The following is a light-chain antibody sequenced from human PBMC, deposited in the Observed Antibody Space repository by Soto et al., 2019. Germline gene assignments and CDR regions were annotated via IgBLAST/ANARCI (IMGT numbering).Light chain of an antibody. CDR2: EVT. Sequence: QSALTQPASVSGSPGQSITIPYTGTSSDVGGYDFVSWYRQYPGQAPKILIYEVTHRPSGVPDRFSGSKSGNTASLTISGLQADDEADYYCSSYTIISSPVFGPGTKVTVL. J-gene: IGLJ1*01. V-gene: IGLV2-14*01. CDR3: SSYTIISSPV. CDR1: SSDVGGYDF.